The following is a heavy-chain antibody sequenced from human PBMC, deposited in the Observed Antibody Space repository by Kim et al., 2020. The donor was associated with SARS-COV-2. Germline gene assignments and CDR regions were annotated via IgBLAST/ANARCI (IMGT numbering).Heavy chain of an antibody. Sequence: ADSVKGRFTISRDNAKNSLYLQMNSLRAEDTAVYYCARPTLGYSSSHFDYWGQGTLVTVSS. J-gene: IGHJ4*02. V-gene: IGHV3-21*01. D-gene: IGHD6-6*01. CDR3: ARPTLGYSSSHFDY.